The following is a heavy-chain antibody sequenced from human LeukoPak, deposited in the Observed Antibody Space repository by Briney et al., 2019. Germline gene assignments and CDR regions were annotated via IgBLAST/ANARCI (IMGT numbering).Heavy chain of an antibody. J-gene: IGHJ4*02. CDR3: AKERVYSTSWSGGDY. V-gene: IGHV3-23*01. Sequence: GGSLRLSCAASGFTFSSYAMSWVRLAPGKGLEWVSVISGSGGSTYHTDSVKGRFTISRDNSKNTLYLQMESLRAEDTAVYYCAKERVYSTSWSGGDYWGQGTLVTVSS. CDR2: ISGSGGST. CDR1: GFTFSSYA. D-gene: IGHD6-13*01.